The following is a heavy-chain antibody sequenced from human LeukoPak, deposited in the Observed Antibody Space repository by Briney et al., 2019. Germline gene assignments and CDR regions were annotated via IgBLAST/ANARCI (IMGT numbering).Heavy chain of an antibody. D-gene: IGHD3-10*01. Sequence: GRSLRLSCETSVFVLSAYGLHWVRQAPGKGLEWVAVISYHGRYRKYGDVAKGRFNISRDNSQDTVYLKMGSLRAEDMAVYYCARVVGGQVWLHYVDYWGQGTLTTVSS. CDR1: VFVLSAYG. CDR2: ISYHGRYR. V-gene: IGHV3-30*03. J-gene: IGHJ4*02. CDR3: ARVVGGQVWLHYVDY.